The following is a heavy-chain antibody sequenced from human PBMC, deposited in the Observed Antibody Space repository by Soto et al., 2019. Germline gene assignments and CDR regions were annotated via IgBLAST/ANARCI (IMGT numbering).Heavy chain of an antibody. D-gene: IGHD4-17*01. CDR3: ARSHDYGDYLFGY. CDR1: GYTFTGYY. Sequence: ASVKVSCKASGYTFTGYYMHWVRQAPGQGLEWMGWINPNSGGTNYAQKFQGWVTMTRDTSISTAYMELSRLRSDDTAVYYCARSHDYGDYLFGYWGQGTLVTVSS. J-gene: IGHJ4*02. V-gene: IGHV1-2*04. CDR2: INPNSGGT.